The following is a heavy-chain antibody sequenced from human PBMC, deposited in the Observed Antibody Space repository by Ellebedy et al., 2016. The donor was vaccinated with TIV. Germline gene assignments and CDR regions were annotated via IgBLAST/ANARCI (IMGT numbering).Heavy chain of an antibody. CDR2: LYWNNDK. D-gene: IGHD3-22*01. CDR1: RFSLSTRGLG. V-gene: IGHV2-5*01. Sequence: SGPTLVKPTQTLTLTCTFSRFSLSTRGLGVGWIRQPPGQALAWLGILYWNNDKTYNPSLKTRLTLTKDTSKNQVVLTMYNMDPVHTATYYCARPFYDSSPDYYSWGPGILVTVSS. J-gene: IGHJ4*02. CDR3: ARPFYDSSPDYYS.